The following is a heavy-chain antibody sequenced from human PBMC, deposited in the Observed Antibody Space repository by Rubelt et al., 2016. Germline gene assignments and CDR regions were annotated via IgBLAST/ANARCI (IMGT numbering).Heavy chain of an antibody. Sequence: QVQLVQSGAEVKKPGASVKVSCKASGYTFTNYGISWVRQAPGQGLEWMGWISAYNDNTNYAQKFQSRVTRTTETAKSTAYMELRRLRSDDTAVYYCARDKEWLATRGFQNWFDPWGQGTLVTVSS. CDR3: ARDKEWLATRGFQNWFDP. CDR1: GYTFTNYG. J-gene: IGHJ5*02. CDR2: ISAYNDNT. D-gene: IGHD6-19*01. V-gene: IGHV1-18*01.